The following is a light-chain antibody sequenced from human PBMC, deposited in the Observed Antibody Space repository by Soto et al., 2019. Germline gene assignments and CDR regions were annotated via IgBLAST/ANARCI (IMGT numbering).Light chain of an antibody. J-gene: IGLJ1*01. Sequence: SVLPQPPSASASPGQSVTISCTGTSSDVGGYNYVSWYQQHPGKAPKIMIYEVTKRPSGVPDRFSGSKSGNTASLTVSGLQAEDEADYYCCSFAGNNILYVFGTGTKVTVL. CDR3: CSFAGNNILYV. V-gene: IGLV2-8*01. CDR1: SSDVGGYNY. CDR2: EVT.